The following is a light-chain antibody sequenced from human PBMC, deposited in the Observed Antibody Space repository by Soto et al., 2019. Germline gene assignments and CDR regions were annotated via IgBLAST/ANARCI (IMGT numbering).Light chain of an antibody. J-gene: IGKJ5*01. V-gene: IGKV3-20*01. Sequence: EIVMTQSPVTLSLSPGERATLSCRAGESVSSNLACYQQKPGQAPRLLIYGASTRATGVPARFSGSGSGTDFTLTINGLEPEDFAVYYCQQYAGSPQTFGQGTRLEIK. CDR2: GAS. CDR3: QQYAGSPQT. CDR1: ESVSSN.